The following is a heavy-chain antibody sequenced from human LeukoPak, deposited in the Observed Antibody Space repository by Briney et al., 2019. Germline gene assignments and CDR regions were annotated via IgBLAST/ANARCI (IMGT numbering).Heavy chain of an antibody. Sequence: GGSLRLSCAASGFTFSSYAMSWVRQAPGKGLEWVSVISGSGGGTYYADSVKGRFTVSRDNSKNTLYLHMNSLRDEDTAVYYCARGIRDSSGYYAWGQGTLVTVSS. CDR2: ISGSGGGT. CDR3: ARGIRDSSGYYA. J-gene: IGHJ4*02. D-gene: IGHD3-22*01. CDR1: GFTFSSYA. V-gene: IGHV3-23*01.